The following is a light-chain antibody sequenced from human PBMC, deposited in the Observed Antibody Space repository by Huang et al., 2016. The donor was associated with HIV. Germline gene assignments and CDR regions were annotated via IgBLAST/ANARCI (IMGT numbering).Light chain of an antibody. CDR1: QSISSY. Sequence: DIQMTQSPFSLAAYVGDRVTITCRASQSISSYLNWYQQKPGKAPKILIYAASTLQSGIPSRFSGSGAGTDFTLTITSLQPEDFATYYCQQTYIIPITFGQGTKLEIK. V-gene: IGKV1-39*01. J-gene: IGKJ2*01. CDR3: QQTYIIPIT. CDR2: AAS.